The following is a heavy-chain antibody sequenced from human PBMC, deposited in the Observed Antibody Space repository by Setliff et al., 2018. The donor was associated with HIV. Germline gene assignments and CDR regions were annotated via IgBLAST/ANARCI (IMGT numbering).Heavy chain of an antibody. CDR3: ARARSLGITMIVVVPFDY. D-gene: IGHD3-22*01. V-gene: IGHV1-18*01. CDR1: GYSFTNYG. Sequence: ASVKVSCKASGYSFTNYGLNWVRQAPGQGLEWMGWISVYNGYTNYAQKLQGRVTMTTDTSTSTAYMELRSLRSDDTAVYYCARARSLGITMIVVVPFDYWGQGTLVTVSS. CDR2: ISVYNGYT. J-gene: IGHJ4*02.